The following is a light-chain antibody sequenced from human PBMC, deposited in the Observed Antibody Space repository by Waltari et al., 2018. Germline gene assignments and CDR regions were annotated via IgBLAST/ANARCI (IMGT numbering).Light chain of an antibody. CDR2: WAS. CDR3: HQYYKTPPT. CDR1: QSVLYSSDNKNY. Sequence: DIVMTQSPDSLAVYLGERATIHCRPSQSVLYSSDNKNYLAWYQQKPGQPPHLLIYWASTRESGVPDRFSGSGSGTDFTLTISNLQAEDVAVYYCHQYYKTPPTFGQGTKVEIK. V-gene: IGKV4-1*01. J-gene: IGKJ1*01.